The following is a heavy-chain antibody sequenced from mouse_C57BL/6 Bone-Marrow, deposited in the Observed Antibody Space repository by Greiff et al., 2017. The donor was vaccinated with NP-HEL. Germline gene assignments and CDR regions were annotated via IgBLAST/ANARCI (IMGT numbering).Heavy chain of an antibody. J-gene: IGHJ2*01. CDR1: GYTFTSYW. D-gene: IGHD1-1*01. V-gene: IGHV1-7*01. CDR2: INPSSGYT. CDR3: AKYDYGRSYYLDY. Sequence: QVQLQQSGAELAKPGASVKLSCKASGYTFTSYWMHWVKQRPGQGLEWIGYINPSSGYTKYNQKFKDKATLTADKSSSTAYMQLSSLTDEDSAVYYCAKYDYGRSYYLDYWGQGTTLTVSS.